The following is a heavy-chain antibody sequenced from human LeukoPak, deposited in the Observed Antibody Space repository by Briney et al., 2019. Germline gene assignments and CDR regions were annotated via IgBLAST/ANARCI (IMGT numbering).Heavy chain of an antibody. CDR1: GGTFSSYA. Sequence: EASVKVSCKASGGTFSSYAISWVRQAPGQGLEWMGGIIPIFGTANYAQKFQGRVTITADESTSTAYMELSSLRSGDTAVYYCARIGGSYSSYYGMDVWGQGTTVTVSS. D-gene: IGHD1-26*01. J-gene: IGHJ6*02. CDR2: IIPIFGTA. CDR3: ARIGGSYSSYYGMDV. V-gene: IGHV1-69*13.